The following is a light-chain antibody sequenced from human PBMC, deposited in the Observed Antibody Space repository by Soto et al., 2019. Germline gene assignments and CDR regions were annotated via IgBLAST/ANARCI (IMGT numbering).Light chain of an antibody. Sequence: DIQLTQSPSFLSPSIGESVTITCRASQVISTSLAWYQVKPGKAPKLLIYKASTLKSGVPSRFSGSGSGTEFTLTISSLQPDDFATYYCQHYNSYSEACGQGNKVDIK. V-gene: IGKV1-5*03. CDR3: QHYNSYSEA. CDR2: KAS. CDR1: QVISTS. J-gene: IGKJ1*01.